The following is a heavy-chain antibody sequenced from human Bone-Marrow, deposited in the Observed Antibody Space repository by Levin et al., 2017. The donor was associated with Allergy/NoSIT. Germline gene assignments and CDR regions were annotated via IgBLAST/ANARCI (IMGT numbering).Heavy chain of an antibody. CDR2: IWYDGSNK. V-gene: IGHV3-30*02. D-gene: IGHD6-6*01. J-gene: IGHJ4*02. Sequence: GGSLRLSCSASGFTFRTYGMHWVRQAPGRGLEWVAVIWYDGSNKYYADSVTGRFTISRDNSRNTLYLQMNSLRAEDTAVYYCTTGHSTSHHYFDYWGQGTLVTVSS. CDR1: GFTFRTYG. CDR3: TTGHSTSHHYFDY.